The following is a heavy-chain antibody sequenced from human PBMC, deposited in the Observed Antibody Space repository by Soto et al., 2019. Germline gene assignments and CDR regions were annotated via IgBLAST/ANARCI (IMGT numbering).Heavy chain of an antibody. D-gene: IGHD3-16*02. CDR2: IWYDGSNK. Sequence: QVQLVESGGGVVQPGRSLRLSCAASGFTFSSYGMHWVRQAPGKGLEWVAVIWYDGSNKYYADSVKGRFTISRDNSKNTLYLQMNRLRTEDTAVYYCARDLGGGDYDYIWASYRSPPREIDYWGQGTLVTVSS. CDR3: ARDLGGGDYDYIWASYRSPPREIDY. V-gene: IGHV3-33*01. J-gene: IGHJ4*02. CDR1: GFTFSSYG.